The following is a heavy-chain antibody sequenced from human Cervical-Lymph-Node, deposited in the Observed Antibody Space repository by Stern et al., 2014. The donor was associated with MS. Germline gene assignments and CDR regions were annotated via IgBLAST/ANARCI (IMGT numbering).Heavy chain of an antibody. CDR1: GFTFRTHG. D-gene: IGHD3-3*01. J-gene: IGHJ4*02. CDR3: AKERRTLFGALIYYFDN. V-gene: IGHV3-30*18. CDR2: ISDDGSNK. Sequence: VQLLESGGGVVQPGRSLRLSCATSGFTFRTHGMHWVRQAPGKGLEWVAAISDDGSNKFYADSVKGRFTISRDYSKNTLYLQMNSLRPNDTAAYYCAKERRTLFGALIYYFDNWGQGTLVTVSS.